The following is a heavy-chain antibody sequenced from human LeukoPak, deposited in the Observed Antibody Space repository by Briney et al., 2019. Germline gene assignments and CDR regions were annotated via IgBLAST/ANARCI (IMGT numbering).Heavy chain of an antibody. V-gene: IGHV1-69*13. CDR1: GGTFSSYA. D-gene: IGHD2-8*02. Sequence: SVNVSCKASGGTFSSYAISWVRQAPGKGLEWMGGIIPIFGTANYAQKFQGRVTITADESTSTAYMELSSLRSEDTAVYYCARDRPLGVGEYGDAFDIWGQGTMVTVSS. J-gene: IGHJ3*02. CDR2: IIPIFGTA. CDR3: ARDRPLGVGEYGDAFDI.